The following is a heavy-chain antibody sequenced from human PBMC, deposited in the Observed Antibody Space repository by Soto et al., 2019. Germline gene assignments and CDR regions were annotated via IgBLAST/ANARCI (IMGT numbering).Heavy chain of an antibody. J-gene: IGHJ4*02. CDR2: ISYDGSNK. CDR3: AKAACRYVGRGCYFDY. CDR1: GFTFSSYG. V-gene: IGHV3-30*18. Sequence: LRLSCAASGFTFSSYGMHWVRQAPGKGLEWVAVISYDGSNKYYADSVKGRFTISRDNSKNTLYLQMNSLRAEDTAVYYCAKAACRYVGRGCYFDYWGQGTLVTVSS. D-gene: IGHD3-16*01.